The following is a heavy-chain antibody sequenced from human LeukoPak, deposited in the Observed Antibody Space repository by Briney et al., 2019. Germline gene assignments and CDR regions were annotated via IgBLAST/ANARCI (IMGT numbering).Heavy chain of an antibody. D-gene: IGHD2-2*01. V-gene: IGHV3-9*01. Sequence: PGRSLRLSCAASGFTFDDYAMHWVRQAPGQGLEWVSGISWNSGSIGYADSVKGRLTISRDNAKNSLYLQMNSLRAEDTALYYCAKGYCSSISCLVDYWGQGTLVTVSS. J-gene: IGHJ4*02. CDR2: ISWNSGSI. CDR3: AKGYCSSISCLVDY. CDR1: GFTFDDYA.